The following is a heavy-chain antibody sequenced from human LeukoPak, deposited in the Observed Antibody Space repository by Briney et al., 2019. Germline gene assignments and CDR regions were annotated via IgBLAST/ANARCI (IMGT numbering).Heavy chain of an antibody. CDR3: ARASGYYYYGMDV. D-gene: IGHD1-26*01. V-gene: IGHV1-2*04. J-gene: IGHJ6*02. CDR2: INPNSGGT. CDR1: GYTFTGHY. Sequence: GASVKVSCKASGYTFTGHYTHWVRQAPGQGLEWMGWINPNSGGTNYAQKFQGWVTMTRDTSISTAYMELSRLRSDDTAVYYCARASGYYYYGMDVWGQGTTVTVSS.